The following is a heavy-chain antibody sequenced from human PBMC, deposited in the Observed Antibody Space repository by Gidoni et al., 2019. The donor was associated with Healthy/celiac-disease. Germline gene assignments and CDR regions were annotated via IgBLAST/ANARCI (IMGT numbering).Heavy chain of an antibody. V-gene: IGHV3-53*01. CDR2: IYSGGST. CDR1: GFTVSSNY. J-gene: IGHJ4*02. CDR3: ARVGYYDSSGYNDY. Sequence: EVQLVESGGGLIQPGGSLRLSCAASGFTVSSNYMSWVRQAPGKGLEWVSVIYSGGSTYYADSVKGRFTISRDNSKNTLYLQMNSLRAEDTAVYYCARVGYYDSSGYNDYWGQGTLVTVSS. D-gene: IGHD3-22*01.